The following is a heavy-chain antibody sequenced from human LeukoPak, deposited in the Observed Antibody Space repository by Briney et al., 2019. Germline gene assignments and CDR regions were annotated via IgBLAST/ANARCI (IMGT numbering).Heavy chain of an antibody. CDR1: SGSVSNGDYY. CDR3: ARSRNYYGSGDY. Sequence: TSETLSLTCTVSSGSVSNGDYYWSWLRQPPGKALEWIGYIYYTGSAYYNPSLGGRVTLSVDTSENQFSVKLSSVTAADTAVYYCARSRNYYGSGDYWGQGTLVTVSS. CDR2: IYYTGSA. V-gene: IGHV4-61*08. J-gene: IGHJ4*02. D-gene: IGHD3-10*01.